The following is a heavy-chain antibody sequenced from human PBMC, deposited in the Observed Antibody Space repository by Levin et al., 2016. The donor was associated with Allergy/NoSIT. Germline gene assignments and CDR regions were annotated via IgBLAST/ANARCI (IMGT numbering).Heavy chain of an antibody. J-gene: IGHJ6*02. CDR2: IIPIFGTA. V-gene: IGHV1-69*06. CDR3: ASGRPLRYCSGGSCYYYGMDV. D-gene: IGHD2-15*01. Sequence: VRQAPGQGLEWMGGIIPIFGTANYAQKFQGRVTITADKSTSTAYMELSSLRSEDTAVYYCASGRPLRYCSGGSCYYYGMDVWGQGTTVTVSS.